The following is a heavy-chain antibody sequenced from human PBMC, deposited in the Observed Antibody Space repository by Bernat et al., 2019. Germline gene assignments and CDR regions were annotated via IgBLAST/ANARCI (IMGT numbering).Heavy chain of an antibody. CDR1: GYSFTSYY. V-gene: IGHV1-46*01. Sequence: QVQLVQSGAEVKKPGASVKVSCKASGYSFTSYYMHWVRQAPGQGLEWMGTINPSGASTSYAQKFQGRVTMTRDTSTSTVYMELSSLRSEDTTVYYCARDKEYSSFSGGSYYYGMDVWGQGTTVTVSS. J-gene: IGHJ6*02. CDR2: INPSGAST. CDR3: ARDKEYSSFSGGSYYYGMDV. D-gene: IGHD6-6*01.